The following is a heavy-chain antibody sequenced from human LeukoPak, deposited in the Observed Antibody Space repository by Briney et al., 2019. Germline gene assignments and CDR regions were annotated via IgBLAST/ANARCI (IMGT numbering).Heavy chain of an antibody. V-gene: IGHV3-23*05. CDR2: IYGSGDST. Sequence: GGSLTLSCAVSGFTFSSYSLSWVRQAPGKGLEWVGGIYGSGDSTYNRDSVRGPFTISRDNAKKTLHLQTNSLRDEDTALYYCASLWEFAHRSLDVWGKGHTVTVSS. CDR1: GFTFSSYS. D-gene: IGHD3-10*01. CDR3: ASLWEFAHRSLDV. J-gene: IGHJ6*04.